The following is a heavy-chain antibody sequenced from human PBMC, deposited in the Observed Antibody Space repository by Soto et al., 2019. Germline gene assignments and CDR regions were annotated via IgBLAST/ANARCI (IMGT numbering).Heavy chain of an antibody. CDR2: ISGSGGST. J-gene: IGHJ1*01. D-gene: IGHD3-22*01. V-gene: IGHV3-23*01. Sequence: GGSLRLSCAASGFTFSGYAMSWVRQAPGKGLEWVPAISGSGGSTYYADSVKGRFTISRDNSKNTLYLQMNSLRAEDTAVYYCAKSGYYYDSSGSLGRHWGQGTLVTSPQ. CDR1: GFTFSGYA. CDR3: AKSGYYYDSSGSLGRH.